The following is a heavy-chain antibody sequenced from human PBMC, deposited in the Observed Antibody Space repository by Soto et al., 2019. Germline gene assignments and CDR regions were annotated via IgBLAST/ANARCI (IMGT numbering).Heavy chain of an antibody. CDR2: IYYSGNT. J-gene: IGHJ4*02. Sequence: PSETLSLTCTVSGGSTSSDNYWSWIRQPPGKGLEWIGHIYYSGNTDYNPSLKSRLAISIDTSKNQFSLKLSSVTAADTAVYFCAREGGESSDGLYYFDSWGQGLLVTVSS. CDR3: AREGGESSDGLYYFDS. V-gene: IGHV4-30-4*01. D-gene: IGHD3-16*01. CDR1: GGSTSSDNY.